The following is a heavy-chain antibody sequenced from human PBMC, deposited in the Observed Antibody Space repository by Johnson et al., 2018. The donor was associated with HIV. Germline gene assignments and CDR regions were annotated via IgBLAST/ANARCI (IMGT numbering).Heavy chain of an antibody. Sequence: QVQLVESGGGVVQPGGSLRLSCAASGFTFSSYGMHWVRQAPGKGLEWVAFIRYDGSNKYYADSVKGRFTISRDNSKNTLYLQMNSLRAEDTAVYYCARAGYGGNYAFDIWGQGTMVTVSS. J-gene: IGHJ3*02. CDR1: GFTFSSYG. D-gene: IGHD4-23*01. V-gene: IGHV3-30*02. CDR2: IRYDGSNK. CDR3: ARAGYGGNYAFDI.